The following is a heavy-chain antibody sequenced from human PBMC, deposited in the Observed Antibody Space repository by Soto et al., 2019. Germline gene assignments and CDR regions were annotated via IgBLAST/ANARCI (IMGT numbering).Heavy chain of an antibody. CDR1: GFTFSSYG. Sequence: QVQLVESGGGVVQPGRSLRLSCAASGFTFSSYGMHRVRQAPGKGLEWVAVIWYDGSNKYYADSVKGRFTISRDNSKNTLYLQMSSLRAEDTAVYYCARERVVVAVPDAFDLWGQGTMVTVSS. CDR3: ARERVVVAVPDAFDL. D-gene: IGHD2-15*01. V-gene: IGHV3-33*01. CDR2: IWYDGSNK. J-gene: IGHJ3*01.